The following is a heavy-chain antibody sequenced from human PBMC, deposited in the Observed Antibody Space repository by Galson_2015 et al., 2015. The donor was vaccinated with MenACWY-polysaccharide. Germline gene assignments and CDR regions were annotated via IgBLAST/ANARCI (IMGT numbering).Heavy chain of an antibody. CDR3: ANPGLSTRRTSDVDY. V-gene: IGHV3-23*01. Sequence: SLRLSCAASGFTFSSYTMSWVRQAPGKGLEWVSGVSGSGASKYYADSVKGRFTISRDNSKNMLYLQMNSLTAADTAVYYYANPGLSTRRTSDVDYWGQGTPVTVSS. J-gene: IGHJ4*02. D-gene: IGHD1-14*01. CDR2: VSGSGASK. CDR1: GFTFSSYT.